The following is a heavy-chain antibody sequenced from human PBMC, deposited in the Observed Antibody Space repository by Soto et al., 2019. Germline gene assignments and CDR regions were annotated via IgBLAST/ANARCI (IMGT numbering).Heavy chain of an antibody. CDR1: GGSFSSGSYY. Sequence: PXATLSLTCTVSGGSFSSGSYYWSWIRQPPGKGLEWIGYIYYSGSTNYNPSLKSRVTISVDTSKNQFSLKLSSVTAADTAVYYCARDLRLLWFGALSLSEGMDVWGQGTTVTVSS. V-gene: IGHV4-61*01. D-gene: IGHD3-10*01. CDR2: IYYSGST. J-gene: IGHJ6*02. CDR3: ARDLRLLWFGALSLSEGMDV.